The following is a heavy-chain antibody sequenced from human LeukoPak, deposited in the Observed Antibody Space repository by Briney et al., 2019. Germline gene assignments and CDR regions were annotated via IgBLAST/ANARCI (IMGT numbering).Heavy chain of an antibody. CDR2: ISGSGAGT. V-gene: IGHV3-23*01. CDR1: GFTFNSSA. Sequence: PGGSLRLSCAASGFTFNSSAMTWVRQAPGKGLEWVSAISGSGAGTYYADSVKGRFTISRDNSKNTVYLQMNSLRAEDTAVYYCAKEENGIEASDYWGQGTLVTVSS. CDR3: AKEENGIEASDY. D-gene: IGHD2-8*01. J-gene: IGHJ4*02.